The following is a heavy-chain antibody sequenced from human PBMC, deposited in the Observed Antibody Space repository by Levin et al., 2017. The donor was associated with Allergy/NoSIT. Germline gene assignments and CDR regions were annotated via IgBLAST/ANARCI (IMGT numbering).Heavy chain of an antibody. Sequence: PGGSLRLSCAASGFTFSSYAMSWVRQAPGKGLEWVSATSASGGSTYYADSVKGRFTISRDNSKDTLYLQMNSLRAEDTAVYYCARPGVATIRFFDYWGQGALVTVSS. CDR3: ARPGVATIRFFDY. CDR2: TSASGGST. J-gene: IGHJ4*02. D-gene: IGHD5-12*01. V-gene: IGHV3-23*01. CDR1: GFTFSSYA.